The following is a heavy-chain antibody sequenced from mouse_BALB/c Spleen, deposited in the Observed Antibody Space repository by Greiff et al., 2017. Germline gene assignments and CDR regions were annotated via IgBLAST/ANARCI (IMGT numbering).Heavy chain of an antibody. D-gene: IGHD3-2*01. V-gene: IGHV3-6*02. J-gene: IGHJ2*01. CDR1: GYSFTSGYY. Sequence: DVKLQESGPGLVKPSQSLSLTCSVTGYSFTSGYYWKWIRQSPGNQLEWRGYISYDSSNNYNPSLKNRITITRDTSKNQFFLKLNAVTTEDTATYYCARESPDSSGDYWGQGTTLTVSS. CDR2: ISYDSSN. CDR3: ARESPDSSGDY.